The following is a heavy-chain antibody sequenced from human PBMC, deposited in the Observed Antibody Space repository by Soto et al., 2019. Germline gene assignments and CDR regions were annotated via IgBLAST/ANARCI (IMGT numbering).Heavy chain of an antibody. CDR1: GFTFDDYS. D-gene: IGHD6-25*01. CDR2: ISWDGGDT. CDR3: ARVPSTRHYYYYYGMDV. J-gene: IGHJ6*02. V-gene: IGHV3-43*01. Sequence: GSLILSCAASGFTFDDYSIHWVRQAPGKGLEWVSLISWDGGDTYYADSVKGRFTISRDNSKNSLYLQMNSLRTEDTALYYCARVPSTRHYYYYYGMDVWGQGTTVTVAS.